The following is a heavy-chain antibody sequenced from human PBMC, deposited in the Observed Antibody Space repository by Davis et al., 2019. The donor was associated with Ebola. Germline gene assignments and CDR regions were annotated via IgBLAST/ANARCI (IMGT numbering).Heavy chain of an antibody. CDR1: GFIFSNYA. Sequence: GGSLRLSCSASGFIFSNYAMNWVRQAPGKGLEYVSAISSDGGSTYYTDSVKGRLTISRDTSKNQVVLTMANMDPVNTGTYYCARVVEGSESSAFDYWGQGTLVTVSS. V-gene: IGHV3-64D*06. CDR3: ARVVEGSESSAFDY. CDR2: ISSDGGST. J-gene: IGHJ4*02. D-gene: IGHD3-10*01.